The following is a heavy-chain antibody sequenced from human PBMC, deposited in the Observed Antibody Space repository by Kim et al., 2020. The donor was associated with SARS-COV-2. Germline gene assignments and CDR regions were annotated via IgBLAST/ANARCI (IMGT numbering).Heavy chain of an antibody. D-gene: IGHD6-13*01. Sequence: SETLSLTCAVYGGSFSGYYWSWIRQPPGKGLEWIGEINHSGSTNYNPSLKSRVTISVDTSKNQFSLKLSSVTAADTAVYYCARDARIAAAGTAPYYYYGMDVWGQGTTVTVSS. J-gene: IGHJ6*02. V-gene: IGHV4-34*01. CDR1: GGSFSGYY. CDR2: INHSGST. CDR3: ARDARIAAAGTAPYYYYGMDV.